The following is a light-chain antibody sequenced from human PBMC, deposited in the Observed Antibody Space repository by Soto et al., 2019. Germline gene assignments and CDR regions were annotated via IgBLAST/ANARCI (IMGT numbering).Light chain of an antibody. J-gene: IGLJ1*01. CDR2: EVS. V-gene: IGLV2-14*01. CDR3: SLYTSSSTYV. CDR1: SSDVGGYNY. Sequence: QSALTQPASVSGAPGQAITMSCTGTSSDVGGYNYVSWYQQHPGKAPKLMIYEVSNRPSGVSNRFSGSKSGNTASLTISGLQAEDEADYYCSLYTSSSTYVFGTGTKVTVL.